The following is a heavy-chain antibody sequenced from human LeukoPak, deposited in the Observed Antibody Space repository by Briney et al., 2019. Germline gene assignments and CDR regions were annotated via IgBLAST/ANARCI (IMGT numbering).Heavy chain of an antibody. CDR3: ARDRITMVRGVRGWFDP. V-gene: IGHV4-4*07. J-gene: IGHJ5*02. CDR2: FYTSGSS. D-gene: IGHD3-10*01. Sequence: SETLSLTCTVSGGSISSYYWSWIRQPAGKGLEWIGRFYTSGSSNYNPSLKSRVTMSVDTSKNQFSLKLSSATAADTAVYYCARDRITMVRGVRGWFDPWGQGTLVTVSS. CDR1: GGSISSYY.